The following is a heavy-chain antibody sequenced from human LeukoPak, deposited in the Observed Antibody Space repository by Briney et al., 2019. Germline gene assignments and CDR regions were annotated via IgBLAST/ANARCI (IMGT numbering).Heavy chain of an antibody. CDR1: GFTFSTYW. V-gene: IGHV3-7*01. CDR3: ANGDGFDY. Sequence: GGSLRLSCATSGFTFSTYWMSWVRQAPGKGLEWVANIKQDGSETYYADSVKGRFTIFRDNAKDSLYLQMDSLRVEDTAVYYCANGDGFDYWGQGTLVIVSS. CDR2: IKQDGSET. D-gene: IGHD5-24*01. J-gene: IGHJ4*02.